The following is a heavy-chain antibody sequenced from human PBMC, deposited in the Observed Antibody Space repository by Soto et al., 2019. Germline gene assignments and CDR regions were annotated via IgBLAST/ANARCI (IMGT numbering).Heavy chain of an antibody. Sequence: VQLVESGGGLVKPGGSLRLSCAASGFTFSNAWMNWVRQAPGKGLEWVGRIKSKTDGGTTDYAAPVKGRFTISRDDSKNTLYLQMNSLKTEVTAVYYCSTGRYDSSDYPTFDPWGQGTLVTVSS. J-gene: IGHJ5*02. CDR1: GFTFSNAW. CDR3: STGRYDSSDYPTFDP. V-gene: IGHV3-15*07. CDR2: IKSKTDGGTT. D-gene: IGHD3-22*01.